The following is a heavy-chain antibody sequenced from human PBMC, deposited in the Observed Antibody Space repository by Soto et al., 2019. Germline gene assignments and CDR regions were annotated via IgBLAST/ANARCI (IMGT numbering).Heavy chain of an antibody. J-gene: IGHJ6*02. CDR2: IYSGGST. Sequence: PGGSLRLSCAASGFTFSSYSMNWVRQAPGKGLEWVSVIYSGGSTFYADSVKGRFTITRDNSENTLYFQMNSLRAEDTAVYYCARAKMQLWPNYYDDGLDVWGQGTTVTV. D-gene: IGHD5-18*01. CDR1: GFTFSSYS. CDR3: ARAKMQLWPNYYDDGLDV. V-gene: IGHV3-66*01.